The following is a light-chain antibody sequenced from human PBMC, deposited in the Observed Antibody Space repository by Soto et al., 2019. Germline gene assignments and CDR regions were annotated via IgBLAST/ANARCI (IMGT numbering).Light chain of an antibody. CDR1: SSDVGGYNY. CDR3: ASYTTSSIYV. CDR2: DVS. Sequence: QSALTQPASVSGSPGQSIAISCTGTSSDVGGYNYVSWYQQHPGKAPKLISYDVSSRPSGVSDRFSGSKSGNTASLTISGLQAEDEADYYCASYTTSSIYVFGTGTKVTVL. V-gene: IGLV2-14*03. J-gene: IGLJ1*01.